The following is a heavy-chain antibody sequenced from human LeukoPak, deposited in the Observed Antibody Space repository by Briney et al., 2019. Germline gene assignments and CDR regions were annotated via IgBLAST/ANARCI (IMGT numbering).Heavy chain of an antibody. V-gene: IGHV3-15*01. CDR3: TTGYSSSWYY. J-gene: IGHJ4*02. Sequence: GGSLRLSCVASGFTISGAWMSWVRQVPGKGLEWIGHIRSRTDGGTTDYAAPVKGRFTISRDNSKNTLYLQMNSLKTEDTAVYYCTTGYSSSWYYWGQGTLVTVSS. CDR2: IRSRTDGGTT. D-gene: IGHD6-13*01. CDR1: GFTISGAW.